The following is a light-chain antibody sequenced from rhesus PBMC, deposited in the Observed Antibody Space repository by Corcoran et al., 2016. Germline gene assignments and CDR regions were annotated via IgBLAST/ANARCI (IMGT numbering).Light chain of an antibody. CDR3: LQHNSYPLT. Sequence: DILMTQSPSSLSASVGDTVTITCRASQGISSSLNWFQQKPGKAPKLLIYAASRLATGVPSRFSGSVSETDFTLTFSSLQPEDFAVYYCLQHNSYPLTFGGGTKVELK. CDR1: QGISSS. V-gene: IGKV1-28*03. CDR2: AAS. J-gene: IGKJ4*01.